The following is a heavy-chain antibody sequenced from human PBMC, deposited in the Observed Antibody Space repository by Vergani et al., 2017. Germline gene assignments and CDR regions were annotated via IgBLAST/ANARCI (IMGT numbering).Heavy chain of an antibody. Sequence: VQLVESGGGLVKPGGSLRLSCAASGFTFSDYYMSWVRQAPGKGLEWVSVIYSGGSTYYADSVKGRFTISRDNSKNTLYLQMNSLRAEDTAVYYCARDSSSWYLGYFDYWGQGTLVTVSS. CDR1: GFTFSDYY. J-gene: IGHJ4*02. CDR2: IYSGGST. CDR3: ARDSSSWYLGYFDY. V-gene: IGHV3-66*02. D-gene: IGHD6-13*01.